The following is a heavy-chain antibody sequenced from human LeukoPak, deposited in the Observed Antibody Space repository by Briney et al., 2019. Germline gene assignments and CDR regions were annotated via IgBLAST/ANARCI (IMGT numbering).Heavy chain of an antibody. D-gene: IGHD5-24*01. CDR3: ARWVYYYDF. CDR2: ISAGGDST. J-gene: IGHJ4*02. Sequence: GGSLRLSCSASGFTFSTYAINWVRQAPGKGLEWVSAISAGGDSTLYADSVKGRFTISRDNSRNTLYLQMSNLRVEDTALYYWARWVYYYDFWGQGTLLTVSS. CDR1: GFTFSTYA. V-gene: IGHV3-23*01.